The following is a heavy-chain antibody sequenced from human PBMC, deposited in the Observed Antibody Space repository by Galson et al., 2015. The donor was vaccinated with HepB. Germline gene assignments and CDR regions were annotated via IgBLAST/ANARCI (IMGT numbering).Heavy chain of an antibody. Sequence: SVKVSCKASGYTFTSCAMHWVRQAPGQRLEWMGWINAGNGNTKYSQKFQGRVTITRDTSASTAYMELSSLRSEDTAVYYCATYGSGSYLGYFQHWGQGTLVTVSS. CDR1: GYTFTSCA. V-gene: IGHV1-3*01. CDR2: INAGNGNT. J-gene: IGHJ1*01. D-gene: IGHD3-10*01. CDR3: ATYGSGSYLGYFQH.